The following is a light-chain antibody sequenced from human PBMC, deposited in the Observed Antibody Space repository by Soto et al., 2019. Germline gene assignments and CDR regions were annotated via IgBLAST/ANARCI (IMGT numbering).Light chain of an antibody. Sequence: SQSPCTLPLPPGERATLSCRASQSVSNNYLAWYQQKPGQAPRLLIYGASTRATGIPARFSGSGSGTEFTLTISSLQSEDFAVYYCQQYNNWPLWTFGQGTKV. CDR2: GAS. J-gene: IGKJ1*01. CDR3: QQYNNWPLWT. CDR1: QSVSNN. V-gene: IGKV3-15*01.